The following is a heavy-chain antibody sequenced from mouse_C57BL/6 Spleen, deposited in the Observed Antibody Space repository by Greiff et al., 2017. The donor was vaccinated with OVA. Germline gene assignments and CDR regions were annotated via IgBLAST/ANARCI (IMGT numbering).Heavy chain of an antibody. D-gene: IGHD2-2*01. CDR3: ARNGSFAY. CDR1: GFTFSSYG. CDR2: ISSGGSYT. V-gene: IGHV5-6*01. Sequence: EVHLVESGGDLVKPGGSLKLSCAASGFTFSSYGMSWVRQTPDKRLEWVATISSGGSYTYYPDSVKGRFTISRDNAKNTLYLQRSSLKSEDTAMYYCARNGSFAYWGQGTLVTVSA. J-gene: IGHJ3*01.